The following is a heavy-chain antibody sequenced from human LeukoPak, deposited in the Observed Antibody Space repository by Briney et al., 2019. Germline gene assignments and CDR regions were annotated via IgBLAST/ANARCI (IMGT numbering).Heavy chain of an antibody. CDR3: ARLETIEWGIYDSSGSWFDP. D-gene: IGHD3-22*01. Sequence: PSETLSLTCTVSGDSISSSNCYWGWIRQPPGKGLEWIGSIYFSGGTYYNASLKSRVTISVDTSKNQFSLKLSSVTAADTAVYYCARLETIEWGIYDSSGSWFDPWGQGTLVTVSS. V-gene: IGHV4-39*01. CDR2: IYFSGGT. CDR1: GDSISSSNCY. J-gene: IGHJ5*02.